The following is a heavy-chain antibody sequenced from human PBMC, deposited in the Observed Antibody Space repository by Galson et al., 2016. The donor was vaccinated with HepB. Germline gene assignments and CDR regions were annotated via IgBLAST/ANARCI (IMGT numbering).Heavy chain of an antibody. CDR1: GDSISGYY. D-gene: IGHD3-22*01. CDR3: GKGKFNYYDNYFDP. CDR2: MYSTGTT. J-gene: IGHJ5*02. V-gene: IGHV4-59*01. Sequence: ETLSLTCTVSGDSISGYYWSWIRQSPGKGLEWIAYMYSTGTTSYHPSLNGRVTISIDMSKNQFSLKLNSVTAADTAVYYCGKGKFNYYDNYFDPWGQGTLVTVSS.